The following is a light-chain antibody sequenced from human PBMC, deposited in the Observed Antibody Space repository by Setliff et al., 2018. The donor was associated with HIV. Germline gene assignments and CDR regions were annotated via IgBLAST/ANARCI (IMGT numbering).Light chain of an antibody. CDR1: SSDVGRYNL. Sequence: QSVLTQPASVSGSPGQSITISCTGTSSDVGRYNLVSWYQQHPGKAPKLMIYHATKRPSGVSNRFSGSKSGNTASLTISGLQAEDEADYYCCSNTGSNTYVFGTGTRSPS. V-gene: IGLV2-23*01. J-gene: IGLJ1*01. CDR2: HAT. CDR3: CSNTGSNTYV.